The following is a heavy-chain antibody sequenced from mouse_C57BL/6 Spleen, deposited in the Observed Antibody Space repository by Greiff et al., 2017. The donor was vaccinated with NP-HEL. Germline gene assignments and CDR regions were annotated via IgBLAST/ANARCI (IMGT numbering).Heavy chain of an antibody. J-gene: IGHJ2*01. CDR2: INPNNGGT. D-gene: IGHD1-1*01. V-gene: IGHV1-18*01. Sequence: VQLKESGPELVKPGASVKIPCKASGYTFTDYNMDWVKQSHGKSLEWIGDINPNNGGTIYNQKFKGKATLTVDKSSSTAYMELRSLTSEDTAVYYCARWIYYYGSRGGYFDYWGQGTTLTVSS. CDR1: GYTFTDYN. CDR3: ARWIYYYGSRGGYFDY.